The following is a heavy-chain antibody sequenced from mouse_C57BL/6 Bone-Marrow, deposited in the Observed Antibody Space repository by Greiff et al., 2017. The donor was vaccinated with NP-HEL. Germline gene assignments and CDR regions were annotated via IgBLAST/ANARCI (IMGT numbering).Heavy chain of an antibody. CDR1: GYTFTGYW. J-gene: IGHJ2*01. CDR2: LLPGSGST. Sequence: VQLQQSGAELMKPGASVKLSCKATGYTFTGYWIEWVKQRPGHGLEWIGELLPGSGSTNCNEKFKGKATFTAVTASNTAYMQLSSLTTEDSAIYYSASNWANYFDYWGQGTTLTVSS. V-gene: IGHV1-9*01. CDR3: ASNWANYFDY. D-gene: IGHD4-1*01.